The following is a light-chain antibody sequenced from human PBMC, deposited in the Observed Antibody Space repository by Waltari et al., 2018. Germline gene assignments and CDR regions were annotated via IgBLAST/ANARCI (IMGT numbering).Light chain of an antibody. CDR3: QSYDSSLSGWVV. CDR2: GNS. V-gene: IGLV1-40*01. Sequence: QSVLTQPPSVSGAPGQRLTISCTGSSSNIGAGYDVHWYQQLPGTAPKLLIYGNSNRPSGVPDRFSGSKSGTSASLAITGLQAEDEADYYCQSYDSSLSGWVVFGGGTKLTVL. J-gene: IGLJ2*01. CDR1: SSNIGAGYD.